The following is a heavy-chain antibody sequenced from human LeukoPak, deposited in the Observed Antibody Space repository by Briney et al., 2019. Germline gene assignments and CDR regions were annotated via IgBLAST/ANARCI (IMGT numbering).Heavy chain of an antibody. D-gene: IGHD6-13*01. CDR1: GGTFSSYA. V-gene: IGHV1-69*04. CDR2: IIPILGIA. J-gene: IGHJ4*02. Sequence: PGGSLRLSFALSGGTFSSYAISWVRQAPGQGLEWMGRIIPILGIANYAQRFQGRVTITADKSTSTAYMELSSLRSEDTAVYYCATDPYIAAAGTGVLFDYWGQGTLVTVSS. CDR3: ATDPYIAAAGTGVLFDY.